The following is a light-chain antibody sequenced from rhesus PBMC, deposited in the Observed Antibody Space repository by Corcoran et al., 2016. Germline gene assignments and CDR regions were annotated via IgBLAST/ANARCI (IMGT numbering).Light chain of an antibody. CDR3: QQYNSSPLT. J-gene: IGKJ4*01. Sequence: DIQMTQSPSSLSASVGDTVTITCRASQSINSWLAWYQQSPGKAPKLLIYEASTLENGVSSRFSGGGSGTDFTLTISSLQSEDFATYYCQQYNSSPLTFGGGTKV. V-gene: IGKV1-22*01. CDR1: QSINSW. CDR2: EAS.